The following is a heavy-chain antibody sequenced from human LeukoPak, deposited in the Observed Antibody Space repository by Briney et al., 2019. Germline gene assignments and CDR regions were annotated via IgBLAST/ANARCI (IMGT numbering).Heavy chain of an antibody. J-gene: IGHJ4*02. CDR1: GFTFSSYS. Sequence: GGSLRLSCAASGFTFSSYSMNWVRQAPGKGLEWVGRIKSKTDGGTTDYAAPVKGRFTISRDDSKNTLYLQMNSLKTEDTAVYYCTTKLYSSSWSDFDYWGQGTLVTVSS. CDR3: TTKLYSSSWSDFDY. CDR2: IKSKTDGGTT. D-gene: IGHD6-13*01. V-gene: IGHV3-15*01.